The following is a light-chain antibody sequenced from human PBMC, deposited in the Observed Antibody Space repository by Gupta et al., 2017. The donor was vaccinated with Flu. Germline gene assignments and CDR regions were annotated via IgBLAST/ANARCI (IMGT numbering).Light chain of an antibody. CDR1: NSNIGSNY. J-gene: IGLJ3*02. CDR2: RNS. V-gene: IGLV1-47*01. Sequence: QSVLTRPPATSGTPGQPVTIPCSGRNSNIGSNYVYWFQYVPGTAPKMLISRNSERPSRVPDRFSGSRSGTSASLAIGGLRSDDEAEYYCAVWDDRLIGWVFGGGTKVTVL. CDR3: AVWDDRLIGWV.